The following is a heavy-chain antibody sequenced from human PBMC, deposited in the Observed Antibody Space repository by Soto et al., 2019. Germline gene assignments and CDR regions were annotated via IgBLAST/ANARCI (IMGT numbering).Heavy chain of an antibody. CDR2: IDPSGGST. V-gene: IGHV1-46*01. CDR3: ASRQEYYYGMDV. J-gene: IGHJ6*02. CDR1: GDTFSSYY. Sequence: ASVKVSCKASGDTFSSYYMHWVRQAPGQGLEWMGIIDPSGGSTRYAQKFQGRVTMTRDTSTSTVYMEVSSLRFEDTAVYYCASRQEYYYGMDVWGQGTTVTVSS.